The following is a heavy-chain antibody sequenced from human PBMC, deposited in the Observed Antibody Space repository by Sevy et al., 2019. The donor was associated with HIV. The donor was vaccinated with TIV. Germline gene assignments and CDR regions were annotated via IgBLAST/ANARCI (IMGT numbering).Heavy chain of an antibody. V-gene: IGHV1-69*13. D-gene: IGHD6-19*01. Sequence: ASVKVSCKASGGTFSSYAISWVRQAPGQGLEWMGGIIPIFGTANYSQKFQGRVTITADESTSTAYMELSSLRSEDTAVYYCARGGSGRDFDYWGQGTLVTVSS. CDR2: IIPIFGTA. J-gene: IGHJ4*02. CDR3: ARGGSGRDFDY. CDR1: GGTFSSYA.